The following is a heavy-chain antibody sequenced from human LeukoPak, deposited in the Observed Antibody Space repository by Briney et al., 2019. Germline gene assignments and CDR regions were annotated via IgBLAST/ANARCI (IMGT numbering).Heavy chain of an antibody. CDR1: GFTFDEYA. J-gene: IGHJ4*02. V-gene: IGHV3-9*01. CDR3: AGWDYQHEPHFDY. CDR2: ISWNSGSI. Sequence: PGGSLRLSCAASGFTFDEYAMHWVRQAPGKGLEWVSGISWNSGSIGYADSVKGRFTISRDNAKNTLYLQMNSLRAEDTAVYYCAGWDYQHEPHFDYWGQGTLVILSS. D-gene: IGHD1-7*01.